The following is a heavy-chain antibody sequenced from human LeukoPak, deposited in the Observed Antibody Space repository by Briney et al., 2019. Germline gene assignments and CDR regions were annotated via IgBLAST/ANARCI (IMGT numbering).Heavy chain of an antibody. CDR1: GYTFSGFG. CDR2: IGAYNDNT. Sequence: ASVKVSCKASGYTFSGFGITWVRQAPGQGVEWMGWIGAYNDNTNYPQKFQGRVTLTTDTSTSTAYMELRSLTSDDTALYYCARAGAAVTMFFDFWGQGTLVTVSS. V-gene: IGHV1-18*01. D-gene: IGHD4-17*01. CDR3: ARAGAAVTMFFDF. J-gene: IGHJ4*02.